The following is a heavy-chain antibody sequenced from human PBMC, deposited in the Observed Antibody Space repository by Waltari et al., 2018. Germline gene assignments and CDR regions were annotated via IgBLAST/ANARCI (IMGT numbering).Heavy chain of an antibody. CDR2: INHSGST. D-gene: IGHD3-10*01. J-gene: IGHJ5*02. CDR1: GGSFSGYY. Sequence: QVQLQQWGAGLLKPSETLSLTCAVYGGSFSGYYWRWIRQPPGKGLEWIGEINHSGSTNYNPSLKSRVTISVDTSKNQFSLKLSSVTAADTAVYYCAIQSRLLWFGELSGWFDPWGQGTLVTVSS. V-gene: IGHV4-34*01. CDR3: AIQSRLLWFGELSGWFDP.